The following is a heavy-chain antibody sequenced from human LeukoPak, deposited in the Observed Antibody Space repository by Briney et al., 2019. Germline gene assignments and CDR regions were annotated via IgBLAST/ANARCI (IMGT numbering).Heavy chain of an antibody. D-gene: IGHD3-9*01. J-gene: IGHJ4*02. CDR1: GFTFSTYP. CDR2: ISHHGSNE. Sequence: GGSLRLSCEASGFTFSTYPMHWVRQAPDKGLEWVAMISHHGSNEYYADSVKGRFTISRDNSKDTLYLQMNNPRVEDTAIYYCARVHDTTGYYHYFDSWGQGTLVTVSS. CDR3: ARVHDTTGYYHYFDS. V-gene: IGHV3-30*14.